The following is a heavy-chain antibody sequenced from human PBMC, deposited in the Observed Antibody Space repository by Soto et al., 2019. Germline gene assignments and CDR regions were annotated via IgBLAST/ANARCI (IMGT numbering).Heavy chain of an antibody. CDR2: IIPIFGTA. CDR1: GGTFSRYA. J-gene: IGHJ3*02. V-gene: IGHV1-69*01. Sequence: QVQLVQSGAEVKKPGSSVKVSCKASGGTFSRYAISWVRQAPGQGLEWMGGIIPIFGTANYAQKFQGRVTITADESTSTAYMGLSSLRSEDTSVYYCARDRAAYNWNDGASTPGAFDIWGQGTMVTVSS. D-gene: IGHD1-1*01. CDR3: ARDRAAYNWNDGASTPGAFDI.